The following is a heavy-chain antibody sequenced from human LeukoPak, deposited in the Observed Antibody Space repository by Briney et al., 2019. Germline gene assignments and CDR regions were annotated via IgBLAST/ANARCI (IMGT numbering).Heavy chain of an antibody. CDR2: MNPNTGDT. CDR1: GYTFTGYD. D-gene: IGHD1-26*01. CDR3: TRGSLSGSSRDY. J-gene: IGHJ4*02. Sequence: GASVRVSCKASGYTFTGYDINWVRQATGQGLEWMGWMNPNTGDTGYAQKFQGRVTMTRNSSRDTAYMELSGLRSEDTDVYYCTRGSLSGSSRDYWGQGTLLTVSS. V-gene: IGHV1-8*01.